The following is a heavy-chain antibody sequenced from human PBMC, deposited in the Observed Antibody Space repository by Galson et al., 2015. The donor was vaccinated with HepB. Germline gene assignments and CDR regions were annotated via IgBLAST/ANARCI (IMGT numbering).Heavy chain of an antibody. D-gene: IGHD1-7*01. J-gene: IGHJ6*02. CDR1: GFTFSSYG. V-gene: IGHV3-30*18. CDR2: ISYDGSNK. Sequence: SLRLSCAASGFTFSSYGMHWVRQAPGKGLEWVAVISYDGSNKYYADSVKGRFTISRDNSKNTLYLQMNSLRAEDTAVYYCAKDRLELLYYYYGMDVWGQGTTVTVSS. CDR3: AKDRLELLYYYYGMDV.